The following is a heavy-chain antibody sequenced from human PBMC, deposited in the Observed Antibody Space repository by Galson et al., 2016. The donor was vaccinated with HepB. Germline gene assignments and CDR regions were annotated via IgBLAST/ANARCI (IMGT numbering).Heavy chain of an antibody. CDR1: GDSISSNSYY. V-gene: IGHV4-39*01. Sequence: SETLSLTCIVSGDSISSNSYYWVWIRQSPGKRLEWIGSIYDSGNTYYNPSLNSRVTISVDASKNQFSLKLNSVTTADSAVYYCARRYNGYDWGLYGMDVWGQGTTVTVSS. J-gene: IGHJ6*02. CDR2: IYDSGNT. D-gene: IGHD5-12*01. CDR3: ARRYNGYDWGLYGMDV.